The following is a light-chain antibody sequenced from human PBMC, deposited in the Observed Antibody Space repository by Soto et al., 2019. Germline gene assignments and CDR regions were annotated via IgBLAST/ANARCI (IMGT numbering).Light chain of an antibody. Sequence: EIVLTQSPATLSSFPGDRVTLSCRASQYINTRLAWYQHRPGQAPRHLIYQTSLRAAGIPARFSASGSGTAFTLTIPDVQPEDFALYYCHQRQSWPRTFGQGT. CDR1: QYINTR. J-gene: IGKJ1*01. V-gene: IGKV3-11*01. CDR2: QTS. CDR3: HQRQSWPRT.